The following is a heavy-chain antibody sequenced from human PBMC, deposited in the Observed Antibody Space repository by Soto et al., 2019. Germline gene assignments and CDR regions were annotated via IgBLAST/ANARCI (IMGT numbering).Heavy chain of an antibody. D-gene: IGHD3-3*01. Sequence: GGSLRLSCAASGFTFSSYAMSWFRQAPGKGLEWVSAISGSGGSTYYADSVKGRFTISRDNSKNTLYLQMNSLRAEDTAVYYCAKDLVAYYDFWSGSAPGPNWFDPWGQGTLVTVSS. CDR1: GFTFSSYA. CDR2: ISGSGGST. J-gene: IGHJ5*02. V-gene: IGHV3-23*01. CDR3: AKDLVAYYDFWSGSAPGPNWFDP.